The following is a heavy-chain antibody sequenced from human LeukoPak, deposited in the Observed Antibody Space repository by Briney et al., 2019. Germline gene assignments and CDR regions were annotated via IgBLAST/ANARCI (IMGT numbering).Heavy chain of an antibody. CDR2: INPNTGGT. CDR1: GYSFTGNY. V-gene: IGHV1-2*02. CDR3: ARDPALRFLFDY. D-gene: IGHD2-21*01. J-gene: IGHJ4*02. Sequence: ASVKVSCKASGYSFTGNYMHWVRQAPGQGFEWRGWINPNTGGTNYALKFKCRVLMTRDTSISTAYMELSRLRSDDTAVYYCARDPALRFLFDYWGQGIVVTVSS.